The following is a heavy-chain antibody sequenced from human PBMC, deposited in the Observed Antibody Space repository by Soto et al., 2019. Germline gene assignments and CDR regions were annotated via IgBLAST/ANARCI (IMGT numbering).Heavy chain of an antibody. CDR2: IYQSGNT. D-gene: IGHD2-15*01. V-gene: IGHV4-4*02. J-gene: IGHJ4*02. CDR1: GGSISTNNW. CDR3: ARGMGVASGGPLAY. Sequence: QVQLQESGPGLVKPSGTLSLTCAVSGGSISTNNWWSWVRRPPGKGLEWIGEIYQSGNTNYNSSLQSRVTISIDKSRNEVSLNVRSVTAADTAVYYCARGMGVASGGPLAYWGQGALVSVSS.